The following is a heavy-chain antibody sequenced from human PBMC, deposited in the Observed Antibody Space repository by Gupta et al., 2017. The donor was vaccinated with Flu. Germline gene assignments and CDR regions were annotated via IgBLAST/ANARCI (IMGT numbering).Heavy chain of an antibody. D-gene: IGHD3-22*01. CDR2: VNHSGTT. V-gene: IGHV4-34*01. CDR1: GGSFSDYY. CDR3: ARDSSHFYGMDV. J-gene: IGHJ6*02. Sequence: QVQLQLWGAGLLKPSEPLSLTCAVYGGSFSDYYWTWVRQPPGKGLEWIGEVNHSGTTKYNPSLESRVTISVDTSNNQFFLKLTSVTAADTAVYYGARDSSHFYGMDVWGQGTTVSVSS.